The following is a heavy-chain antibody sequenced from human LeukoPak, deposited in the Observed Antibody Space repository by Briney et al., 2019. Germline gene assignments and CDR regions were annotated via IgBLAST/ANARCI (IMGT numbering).Heavy chain of an antibody. D-gene: IGHD3-22*01. CDR2: IYTSGST. V-gene: IGHV4-61*02. Sequence: SQTLSLTCTVSGDSISSGSYYWSWIRQPAGKGLEWIGRIYTSGSTNYNPSLKSRVTISVDASKNQFSLKLSSVTAADTAVYYCARALYDSSLRATWFDPWGQGTLATVSS. J-gene: IGHJ5*02. CDR3: ARALYDSSLRATWFDP. CDR1: GDSISSGSYY.